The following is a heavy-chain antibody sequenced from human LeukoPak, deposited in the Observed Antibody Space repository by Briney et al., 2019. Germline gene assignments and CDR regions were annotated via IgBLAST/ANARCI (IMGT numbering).Heavy chain of an antibody. J-gene: IGHJ6*02. D-gene: IGHD1-26*01. CDR2: ISYDGRNQ. V-gene: IGHV3-30*04. CDR1: GFTFSTYA. CDR3: AREGVGGMDV. Sequence: GRSLRLSCAVSGFTFSTYAMHWVRQAPGKGLEWVAVISYDGRNQKYAGSAKGGFTISRDNSKNTLYLQMNSLRAEDTAVYYCAREGVGGMDVWGQGTTVTVSS.